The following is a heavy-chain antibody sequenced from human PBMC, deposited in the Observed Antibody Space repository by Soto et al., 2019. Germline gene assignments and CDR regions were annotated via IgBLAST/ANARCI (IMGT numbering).Heavy chain of an antibody. CDR2: IGDNGVSK. J-gene: IGHJ4*02. CDR3: ATYRQATVTSEF. Sequence: EVQLLESGGGLVQPGGSLTLSCAASGFTFSSCAMSWVRQAPGKGLEWVSAIGDNGVSKYYADSVKGRFTISRDNSKNPRYLQMNSLRADDTAVYYWATYRQATVTSEFWGKGALVTVSS. V-gene: IGHV3-23*01. CDR1: GFTFSSCA. D-gene: IGHD4-17*01.